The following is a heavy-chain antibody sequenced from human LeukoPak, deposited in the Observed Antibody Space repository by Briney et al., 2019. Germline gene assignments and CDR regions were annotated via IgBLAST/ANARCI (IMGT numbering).Heavy chain of an antibody. Sequence: ASVTVSCKASGYTFTGYYMHWVRQAPGQGLEWMGWINPNSGGTNYAQRFQGRVTMTRDTSISTAYMELSRLRSDDTAVYYCAGGDYYDSSGYPLDYWGQGTLVTVSS. D-gene: IGHD3-22*01. V-gene: IGHV1-2*02. CDR1: GYTFTGYY. J-gene: IGHJ4*02. CDR3: AGGDYYDSSGYPLDY. CDR2: INPNSGGT.